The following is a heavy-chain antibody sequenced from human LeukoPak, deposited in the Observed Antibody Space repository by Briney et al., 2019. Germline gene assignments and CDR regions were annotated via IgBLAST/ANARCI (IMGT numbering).Heavy chain of an antibody. CDR3: ARRHANNYDSSGYYFDY. CDR1: GGSFSGYY. V-gene: IGHV4-34*01. CDR2: INHSGST. D-gene: IGHD3-22*01. J-gene: IGHJ4*02. Sequence: SETLSLTCAVYGGSFSGYYWSWIRQPPGKGLEWIGEINHSGSTNYNPSLKSRVTISVDTSKNQFSLKLSSVTAAGTAVYYCARRHANNYDSSGYYFDYWGQGTLVTVSS.